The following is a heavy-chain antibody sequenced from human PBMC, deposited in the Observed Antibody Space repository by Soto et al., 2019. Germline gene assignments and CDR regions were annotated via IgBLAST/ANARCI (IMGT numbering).Heavy chain of an antibody. CDR3: AREGVDSYRYYYYGMDV. D-gene: IGHD1-26*01. J-gene: IGHJ6*02. CDR2: ISSSSSYI. CDR1: GFTFSSYS. Sequence: GGSLRLSCAASGFTFSSYSMNWVRQAPGKGLEWVSSISSSSSYIYYADSVKGRFTISRDNAKSSLYLQMNSLRAEDTAVYYXAREGVDSYRYYYYGMDVWGQGTTVTAP. V-gene: IGHV3-21*01.